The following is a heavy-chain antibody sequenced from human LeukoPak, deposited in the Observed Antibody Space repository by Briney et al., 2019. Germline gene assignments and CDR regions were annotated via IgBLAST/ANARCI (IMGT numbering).Heavy chain of an antibody. V-gene: IGHV3-30*18. Sequence: PGGSLRLSCVASGFTFSSYGIHWVRQAPGKGLEWVAIISDDGSNKYYADSVKGRFTISRDNSENTLYLQMNSLRAEDTAVYYCAKATGYCSSGTCYANYWGQGTLVTVSS. J-gene: IGHJ4*02. CDR1: GFTFSSYG. CDR3: AKATGYCSSGTCYANY. CDR2: ISDDGSNK. D-gene: IGHD2-15*01.